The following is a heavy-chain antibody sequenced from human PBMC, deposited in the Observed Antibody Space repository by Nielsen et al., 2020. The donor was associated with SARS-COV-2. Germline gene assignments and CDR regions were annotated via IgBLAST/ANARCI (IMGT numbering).Heavy chain of an antibody. J-gene: IGHJ3*02. V-gene: IGHV4-34*01. CDR1: GFTFGDYA. Sequence: GSLRLSCTASGFTFGDYAMSWFRQAPGKGLEWIGEINHSGSTNYNPSLKSRVTISVDTSKNQFSLKLSSVTAADTAVYYCARHIVGSAFDIWGQGTMVTVSS. CDR2: INHSGST. D-gene: IGHD1-26*01. CDR3: ARHIVGSAFDI.